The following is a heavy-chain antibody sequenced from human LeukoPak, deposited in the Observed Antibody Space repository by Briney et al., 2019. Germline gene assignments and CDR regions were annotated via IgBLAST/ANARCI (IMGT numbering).Heavy chain of an antibody. D-gene: IGHD6-13*01. V-gene: IGHV4-59*08. CDR1: GGSISSYY. CDR3: ARVAPGIAAAGLDY. Sequence: SETLSLTCTVSGGSISSYYWSWIRQPPGKGLEWIGYIYYSGCTNYNPTLKSRVTISVDTSKNQFSLKLSSVTAADTAVYYCARVAPGIAAAGLDYWGQGTLVTVSS. J-gene: IGHJ4*02. CDR2: IYYSGCT.